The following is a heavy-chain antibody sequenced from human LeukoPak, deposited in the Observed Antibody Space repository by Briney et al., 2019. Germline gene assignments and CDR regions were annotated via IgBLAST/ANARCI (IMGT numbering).Heavy chain of an antibody. V-gene: IGHV3-30*02. D-gene: IGHD7-27*01. J-gene: IGHJ5*02. CDR2: IRHDGTDQ. Sequence: GGSLRLSCVGSGFTFSVHWVRQVPGTGLEWPTFIRHDGTDQHYADSVRGRFTISRDNSKNTVYLQMNSLRPEDTALYYCAKDGNWASVSWGQGTLVTVSS. CDR3: AKDGNWASVS. CDR1: GFTFS.